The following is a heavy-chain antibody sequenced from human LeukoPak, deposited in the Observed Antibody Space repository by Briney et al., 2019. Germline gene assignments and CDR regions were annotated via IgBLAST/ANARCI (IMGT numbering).Heavy chain of an antibody. J-gene: IGHJ4*02. Sequence: QPGGSLRLSCAASGFTFSSYWMSWVRQAPGKGLEWVANIKEDGSEKYYVDSVKGRFTISRDNAKNSLYLQMNSLRAEDTAVYYCARGKRAVAGILGYWGQGTLVTVSS. V-gene: IGHV3-7*01. CDR3: ARGKRAVAGILGY. D-gene: IGHD6-19*01. CDR2: IKEDGSEK. CDR1: GFTFSSYW.